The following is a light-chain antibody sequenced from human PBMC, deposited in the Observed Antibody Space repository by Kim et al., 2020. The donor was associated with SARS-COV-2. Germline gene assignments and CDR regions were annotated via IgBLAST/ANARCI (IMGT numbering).Light chain of an antibody. CDR3: QQYHSYIT. CDR1: ESISTW. V-gene: IGKV1-5*03. J-gene: IGKJ1*01. CDR2: RTS. Sequence: STSVGDRVTIPCRASESISTWLAWYQHKPRKAPKLLIYRTSSLESGVPSRFSGSGSGTEFTLTISSLQPDDFATYYCQQYHSYITFGQGTKVDIK.